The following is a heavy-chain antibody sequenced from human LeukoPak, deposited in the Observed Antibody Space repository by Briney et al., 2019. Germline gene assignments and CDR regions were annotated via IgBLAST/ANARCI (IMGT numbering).Heavy chain of an antibody. D-gene: IGHD7-27*01. Sequence: SVKVSCKASGGTFSSYAISWLRQAPGQGLEWMGGIIPIFGTANYAQKFQGRVTITTDESTSTAYMELSSLRSEDTAVYYCARTLGIVGTYYWYFDLWGRGTLVTVSS. CDR1: GGTFSSYA. CDR3: ARTLGIVGTYYWYFDL. V-gene: IGHV1-69*05. J-gene: IGHJ2*01. CDR2: IIPIFGTA.